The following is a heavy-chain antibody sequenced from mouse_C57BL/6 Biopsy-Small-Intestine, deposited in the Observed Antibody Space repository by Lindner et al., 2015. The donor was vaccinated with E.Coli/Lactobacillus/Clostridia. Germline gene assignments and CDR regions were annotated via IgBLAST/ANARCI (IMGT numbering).Heavy chain of an antibody. V-gene: IGHV5-6*01. Sequence: VQLQESGGDLVKPGGSLKLSCAASGFTFSSYGMSWVRQTPDKRLEWVATISSGGSYTYYPDSVKGRFTISRDNAKNTLYLQMSSLKSEDTAMYYCARPSTGYYFDYWGQGTTPTVSS. D-gene: IGHD4-1*02. CDR3: ARPSTGYYFDY. CDR1: GFTFSSYG. CDR2: ISSGGSYT. J-gene: IGHJ2*01.